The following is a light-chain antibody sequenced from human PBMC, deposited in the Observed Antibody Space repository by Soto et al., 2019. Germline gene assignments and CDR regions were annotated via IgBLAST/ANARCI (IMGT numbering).Light chain of an antibody. V-gene: IGKV2-28*01. J-gene: IGKJ1*01. CDR1: QSLLHGDGYNY. Sequence: DIVMTQSPLSLPVTPGEPASISCRSSQSLLHGDGYNYLDWYLQKPGQSPQLLIYLGSNRASGVPDRFSVSGSGTDFTLTISRVEAEDFGVYYCMQALQTPWTFGQGTQVEFK. CDR2: LGS. CDR3: MQALQTPWT.